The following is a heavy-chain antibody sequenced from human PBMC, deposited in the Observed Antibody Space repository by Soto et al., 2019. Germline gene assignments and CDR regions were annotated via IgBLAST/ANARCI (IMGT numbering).Heavy chain of an antibody. D-gene: IGHD6-19*01. CDR3: AKGGRQWLVTSDFNY. Sequence: VQLVESGGGVVQPGRSLRLSCAASGFTFSDYAMHWVRQAPGKGLEWVAVVSHDGRNTHYADSVKGRFTISRDSSKNTVLLAMTSRRAEDTAVYYCAKGGRQWLVTSDFNYWGQGALVTVSS. CDR1: GFTFSDYA. V-gene: IGHV3-30*18. CDR2: VSHDGRNT. J-gene: IGHJ4*02.